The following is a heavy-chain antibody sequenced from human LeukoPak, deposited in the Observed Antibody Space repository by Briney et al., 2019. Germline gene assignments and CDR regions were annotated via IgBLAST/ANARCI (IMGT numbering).Heavy chain of an antibody. CDR3: GTAQY. V-gene: IGHV3-74*01. J-gene: IGHJ4*02. Sequence: GGSLRLSCAASGFIFNDFWMHWLRQVPGKGPVWVSRISSDGSTTYYADSVKGRFTISRDNAKNTLYLQMSSLRAEDTAVYYCGTAQYWGQGTLLTVSS. CDR2: ISSDGSTT. CDR1: GFIFNDFW.